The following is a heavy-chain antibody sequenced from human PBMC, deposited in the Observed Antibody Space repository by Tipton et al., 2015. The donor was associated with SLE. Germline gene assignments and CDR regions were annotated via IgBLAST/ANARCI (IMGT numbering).Heavy chain of an antibody. J-gene: IGHJ4*02. CDR1: GFTFSSYA. Sequence: SLRLSCAASGFTFSSYAMHWVRQAPGKGLEWVAVISYDGSNKYYADSVKGRFTISRDNSKNTLYLQMNSLRAEDTAVYYCAAGQYYDVLTRYYIWYYFDYWGQGTLVTVSS. V-gene: IGHV3-30*04. CDR2: ISYDGSNK. D-gene: IGHD3-9*01. CDR3: AAGQYYDVLTRYYIWYYFDY.